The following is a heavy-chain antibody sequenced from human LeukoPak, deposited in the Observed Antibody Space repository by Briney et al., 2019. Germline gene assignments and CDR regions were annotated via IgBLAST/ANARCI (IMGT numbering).Heavy chain of an antibody. V-gene: IGHV1-3*01. Sequence: ASVKVSCKASGYTFTSYAMHWVRQAPGQRLEWMGWINAGNGNTKYSQKFQGRVTITRDTSASTAYMELSSLRSEDTAVYYCARDPYCSGGSCYSWFDPWGQGTLVTVSS. J-gene: IGHJ5*02. CDR3: ARDPYCSGGSCYSWFDP. D-gene: IGHD2-15*01. CDR2: INAGNGNT. CDR1: GYTFTSYA.